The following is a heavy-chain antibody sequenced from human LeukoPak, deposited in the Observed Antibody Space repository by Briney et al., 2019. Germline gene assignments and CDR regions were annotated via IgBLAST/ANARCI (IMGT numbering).Heavy chain of an antibody. D-gene: IGHD1-14*01. V-gene: IGHV3-21*04. J-gene: IGHJ4*02. Sequence: GGSLRLSCAASGFTFSSYYMHWVRQAPGKGLEWVSSISSSSNYIYYADSVKGRFTISRDNSKNTLYLQMNGLRADDTAVYYCAKGNTITPDYWGQGTLVTVSS. CDR1: GFTFSSYY. CDR3: AKGNTITPDY. CDR2: ISSSSNYI.